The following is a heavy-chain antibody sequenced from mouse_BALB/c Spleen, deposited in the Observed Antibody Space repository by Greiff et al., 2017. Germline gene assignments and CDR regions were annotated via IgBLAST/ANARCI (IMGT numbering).Heavy chain of an antibody. CDR2: ISSGGGNT. CDR1: GFTFSSYT. V-gene: IGHV5-9*03. J-gene: IGHJ2*01. Sequence: EVQLVESGGGLVKPGGSLKLSCAASGFTFSSYTMSWVRQTPEKRLEWVATISSGGGNTYYPDSVKGRFTISRDNAKNNLYLQMSSLRSEDTALYYCARSSIYYDYLDYWGQGTTLTVSS. D-gene: IGHD2-4*01. CDR3: ARSSIYYDYLDY.